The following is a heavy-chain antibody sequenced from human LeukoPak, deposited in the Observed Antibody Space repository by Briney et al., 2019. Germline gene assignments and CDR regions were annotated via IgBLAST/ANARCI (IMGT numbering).Heavy chain of an antibody. J-gene: IGHJ4*02. Sequence: PSETLCLTCAVYGGSFSGYYWSWIRQPPGKGLEWIGEINHSGSTNYNPSLKSRVTISVDTSKNQFSLKLSSVTAADTAVYYCARSTDTAMARFDYWGQGTLVTVSS. CDR1: GGSFSGYY. CDR2: INHSGST. CDR3: ARSTDTAMARFDY. D-gene: IGHD5-18*01. V-gene: IGHV4-34*01.